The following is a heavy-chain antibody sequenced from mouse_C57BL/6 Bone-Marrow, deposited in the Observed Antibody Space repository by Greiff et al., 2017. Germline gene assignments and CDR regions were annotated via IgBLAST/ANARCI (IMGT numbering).Heavy chain of an antibody. D-gene: IGHD1-1*01. CDR3: ARGIYYYGSSRAWFAY. V-gene: IGHV1-81*01. CDR1: GYTFTSYG. J-gene: IGHJ3*01. Sequence: QVQLQQSGAELARPGASVKLSCKASGYTFTSYGISWVKQRTGQGLEWIGEIYPRSGNTYYNEKFKGKATLTADKSSSTAYMELRSLTSEDSAVYFCARGIYYYGSSRAWFAYWGQGTLVTVSA. CDR2: IYPRSGNT.